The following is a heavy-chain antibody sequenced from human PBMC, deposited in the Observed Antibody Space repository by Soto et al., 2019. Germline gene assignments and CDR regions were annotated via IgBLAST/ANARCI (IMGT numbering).Heavy chain of an antibody. CDR1: GGSISSYY. Sequence: QVQLQESGPGLVKPSETLSLTCTVSGGSISSYYWSWIRQPPGKGLEWIGYIYYSGSTNYNPSLKSRVTLSVDTSKNQFPLKLSSVTAADTAVYYCARPRGEDCTNDVCYYYYYMDVWGKGTTVTVSS. D-gene: IGHD2-8*01. J-gene: IGHJ6*03. CDR2: IYYSGST. CDR3: ARPRGEDCTNDVCYYYYYMDV. V-gene: IGHV4-59*08.